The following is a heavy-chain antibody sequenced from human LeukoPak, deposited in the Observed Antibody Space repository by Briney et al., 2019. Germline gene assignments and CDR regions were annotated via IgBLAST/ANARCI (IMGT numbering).Heavy chain of an antibody. CDR3: ARRDYYDSSGYRLDY. CDR1: GFTFRRYG. J-gene: IGHJ4*02. D-gene: IGHD3-22*01. Sequence: GGSLRLSCAASGFTFRRYGMNWVRQAPGKGPEWVSAISGSGGNTFYADSVKGRFTISRDNSKNTLYLQMNSLRAEDTAVYYCARRDYYDSSGYRLDYWGQGTLVTVSS. CDR2: ISGSGGNT. V-gene: IGHV3-23*01.